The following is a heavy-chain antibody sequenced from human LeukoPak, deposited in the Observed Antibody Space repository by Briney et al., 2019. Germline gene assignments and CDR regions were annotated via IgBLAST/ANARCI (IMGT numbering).Heavy chain of an antibody. CDR3: ARGTHIVVVTGGFDY. CDR2: ISYDGSNK. J-gene: IGHJ4*02. V-gene: IGHV3-30*04. Sequence: GRSLRLSCAASGFTFSIYAMHWVRQAPGKGLEWVAVISYDGSNKYYADSVKGRFTISRDNSKNTLYLQMNSLRAEDTAVYYCARGTHIVVVTGGFDYWGQGTLVTASS. D-gene: IGHD2-21*02. CDR1: GFTFSIYA.